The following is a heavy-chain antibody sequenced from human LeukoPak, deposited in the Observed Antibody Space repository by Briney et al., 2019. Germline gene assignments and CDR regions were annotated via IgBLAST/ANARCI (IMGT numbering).Heavy chain of an antibody. J-gene: IGHJ4*02. CDR1: RFTFRSYR. CDR2: IDSDGTST. CDR3: ARGLDGSWSYYDSPLDY. D-gene: IGHD3-10*01. V-gene: IGHV3-74*01. Sequence: GGPRCCSAASRFTFRSYRMQWVCQTPRKGLVWVSRIDSDGTSTRYEGSVKGRFTVSRDNAKNTLYLQMNSLRGEDTAVYYCARGLDGSWSYYDSPLDYWGQGNLVTVSS.